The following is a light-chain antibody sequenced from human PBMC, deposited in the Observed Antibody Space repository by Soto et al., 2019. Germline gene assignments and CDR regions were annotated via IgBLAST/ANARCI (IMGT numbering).Light chain of an antibody. V-gene: IGKV1-39*01. CDR1: QSISSY. J-gene: IGKJ2*01. Sequence: DIQMTQSPSSLSASVGDRVIITCRASQSISSYLNWYQQKPGEAPKLLIYAASTLHSGVPSTFSSSGSATDFTLTISSLQPEDFATYYCQQSYGTPYTFGRGTKLEIK. CDR3: QQSYGTPYT. CDR2: AAS.